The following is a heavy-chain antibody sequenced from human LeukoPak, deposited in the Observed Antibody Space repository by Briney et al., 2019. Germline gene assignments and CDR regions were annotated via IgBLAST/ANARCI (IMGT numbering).Heavy chain of an antibody. Sequence: ASVKVSCKASGYTFTGYYMHWVRQAPGQGLEWMGWTNPNSGGTNYAQKFQGRVTMTRDTSISTAYMELSRLRSDDTAVYYCARFRYDRLYMDVWGKGTTVTISS. CDR3: ARFRYDRLYMDV. J-gene: IGHJ6*03. V-gene: IGHV1-2*02. CDR1: GYTFTGYY. D-gene: IGHD1-1*01. CDR2: TNPNSGGT.